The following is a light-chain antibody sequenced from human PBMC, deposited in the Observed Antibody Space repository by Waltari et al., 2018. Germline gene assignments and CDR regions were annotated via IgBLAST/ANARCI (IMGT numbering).Light chain of an antibody. CDR1: QSVGSN. CDR3: QQYNDWPPLT. J-gene: IGKJ4*01. CDR2: DAS. V-gene: IGKV3-15*01. Sequence: EVVMTQSPASLSVSPGERAALSCRASQSVGSNLAWYQHKPGQAPRLLISDASTRATGVPTRFSGSGSGTEFTLTITSLQSEDFAVYYCQQYNDWPPLTFGGGTKVEIK.